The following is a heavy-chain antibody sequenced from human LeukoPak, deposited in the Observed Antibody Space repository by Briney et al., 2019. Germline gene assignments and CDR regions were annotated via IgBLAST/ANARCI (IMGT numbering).Heavy chain of an antibody. CDR2: IIPIFGTA. Sequence: GASVKVSCKASGGTFSSYAISWVRQAPGQGLEWMGGIIPIFGTANYAQKFQGRVTITTDESTSTAYMELSSLRSGDTAVYYCATPSSSFTFDYWGQGTLVTVSS. CDR1: GGTFSSYA. D-gene: IGHD6-6*01. J-gene: IGHJ4*02. CDR3: ATPSSSFTFDY. V-gene: IGHV1-69*05.